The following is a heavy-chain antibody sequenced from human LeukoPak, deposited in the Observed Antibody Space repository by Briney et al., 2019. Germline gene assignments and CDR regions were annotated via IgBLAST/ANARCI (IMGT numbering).Heavy chain of an antibody. V-gene: IGHV4-61*09. CDR2: IYTSGSM. CDR3: TKGRGI. Sequence: SETLSLTCTVSGGSIGSGSYDWYWIRQPAGKGLEWIGHIYTSGSMNYNPSLKSRVTISVDTSKNQFSLKLTSVTAADTAVYYCTKGRGIWGQGTLVTVSS. CDR1: GGSIGSGSYD. J-gene: IGHJ4*02. D-gene: IGHD3-10*01.